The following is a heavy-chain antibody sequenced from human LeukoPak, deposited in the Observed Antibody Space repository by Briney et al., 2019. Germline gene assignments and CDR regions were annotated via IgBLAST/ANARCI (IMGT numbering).Heavy chain of an antibody. D-gene: IGHD6-19*01. CDR2: IGGSGDKT. CDR3: VRRGDASSGWGDHDF. J-gene: IGHJ4*02. V-gene: IGHV3-23*01. Sequence: GGSLRLSCAASGFTFNRNAISWVRQAPGRGLEWVSTIGGSGDKTFYADSVKGRFTISRDNSKNMVHLQMNSLTGEDTALYYCVRRGDASSGWGDHDFWGQGALVTVSS. CDR1: GFTFNRNA.